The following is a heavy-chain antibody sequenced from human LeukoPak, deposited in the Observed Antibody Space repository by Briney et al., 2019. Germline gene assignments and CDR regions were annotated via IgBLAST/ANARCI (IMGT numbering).Heavy chain of an antibody. V-gene: IGHV1-69*01. CDR3: ARDYYGSGTDPFDI. Sequence: GSSVKVSCKASGGTFSSYAISWVRQAPGQGLEWMGGIIPIFGTANYAQKFQGRVTITADESTSTAYMELSSLRSEDTAVYYCARDYYGSGTDPFDIWGQGTMVTVSS. CDR2: IIPIFGTA. CDR1: GGTFSSYA. D-gene: IGHD3-10*01. J-gene: IGHJ3*02.